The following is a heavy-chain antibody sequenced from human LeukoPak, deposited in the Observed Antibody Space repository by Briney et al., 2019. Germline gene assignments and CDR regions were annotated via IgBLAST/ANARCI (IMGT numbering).Heavy chain of an antibody. CDR1: GGSISSNNYY. D-gene: IGHD2-15*01. J-gene: IGHJ4*02. CDR3: ARGGYCSGGSCYGGPFDY. V-gene: IGHV4-39*07. CDR2: MSYTWNT. Sequence: TSETLSLTCTVSGGSISSNNYYWGWIRQPPGKGLEWLGSMSYTWNTYNNPSLKSRVTISVDTSKNQFSLRLSSVTAADTAVYYCARGGYCSGGSCYGGPFDYWGQGTLVTVSS.